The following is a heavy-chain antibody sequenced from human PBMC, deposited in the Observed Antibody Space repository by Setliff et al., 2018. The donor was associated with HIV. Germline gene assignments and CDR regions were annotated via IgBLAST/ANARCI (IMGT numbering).Heavy chain of an antibody. CDR3: ARNTARNMIVVDLYAFDI. J-gene: IGHJ3*02. V-gene: IGHV4-59*11. Sequence: PSETLSLTCPVSGGSISSHYWSWIRQPPGKGLEWIGGIYYRGSPNYNPSLKSRVTISGDTSKNPFSLKRSSVTAADTAVYYCARNTARNMIVVDLYAFDIWGKGTMVTVSS. CDR2: IYYRGSP. CDR1: GGSISSHY. D-gene: IGHD3-22*01.